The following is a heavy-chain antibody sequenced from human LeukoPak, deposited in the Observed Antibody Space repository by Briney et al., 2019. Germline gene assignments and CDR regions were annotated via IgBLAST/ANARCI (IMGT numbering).Heavy chain of an antibody. CDR2: ISYDGSNK. CDR3: AREGPGGSSSVTLFDY. J-gene: IGHJ4*02. V-gene: IGHV3-30-3*01. D-gene: IGHD6-6*01. CDR1: GFTFSSYA. Sequence: GGSLRLSCAASGFTFSSYAMHWVRQAPGKGLEWVAVISYDGSNKYYADSVKGRFTISRDNSKNTMYVQMNSLRAEDTAVYYCAREGPGGSSSVTLFDYWGQGILVTVSS.